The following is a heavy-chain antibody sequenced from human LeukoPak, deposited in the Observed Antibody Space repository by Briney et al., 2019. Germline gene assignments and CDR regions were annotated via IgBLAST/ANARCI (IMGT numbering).Heavy chain of an antibody. D-gene: IGHD3-10*01. CDR3: ARESMYYYGSGSYYKGGYYFDY. V-gene: IGHV1-18*04. CDR1: GYTFTSYG. J-gene: IGHJ4*02. Sequence: GASVKVSCKASGYTFTSYGISWVRQAPGQGLEWMGWISAYNGNTNCAQKLQGRVTMTTDTSTSTAYMELRSLRSDDTAVYYCARESMYYYGSGSYYKGGYYFDYWGQGTLVTVSS. CDR2: ISAYNGNT.